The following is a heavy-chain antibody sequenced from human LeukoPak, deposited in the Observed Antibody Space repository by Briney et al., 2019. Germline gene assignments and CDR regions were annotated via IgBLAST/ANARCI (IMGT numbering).Heavy chain of an antibody. CDR3: ARSGGDNYYDSSGYLY. Sequence: SETLSLTCAVSGASISSGTYSWGWMRQPPGKGPEWIGSFSYSGDGYYNSSLKSRVTISVDRSKNQFSLKLSSVTAADTAVYYCARSGGDNYYDSSGYLYWGQGTLVTVSS. J-gene: IGHJ4*02. CDR1: GASISSGTYS. CDR2: FSYSGDG. D-gene: IGHD3-22*01. V-gene: IGHV4-39*07.